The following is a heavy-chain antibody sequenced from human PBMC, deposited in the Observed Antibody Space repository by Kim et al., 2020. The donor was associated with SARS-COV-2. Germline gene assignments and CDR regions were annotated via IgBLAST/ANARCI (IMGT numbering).Heavy chain of an antibody. D-gene: IGHD5-12*01. Sequence: PSLKSRVTISVDTSKNQFSLKLRSVTAADTAVYYWARRSIVATSKKSDYWGQGTLVTVSS. V-gene: IGHV4-39*01. J-gene: IGHJ4*02. CDR3: ARRSIVATSKKSDY.